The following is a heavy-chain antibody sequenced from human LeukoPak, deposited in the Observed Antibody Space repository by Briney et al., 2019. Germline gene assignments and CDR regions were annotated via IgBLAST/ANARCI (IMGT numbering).Heavy chain of an antibody. Sequence: GGSLRLSCAASGFTFSNYAMSWVRQTPGKGLEWVSFISGSDTSTAYADSVKGRFTISRDNSKNTLYLQMNSLRVEDTAVYYCATNYDSSGYYFVGSEHWGQGTLVTVSS. V-gene: IGHV3-23*01. CDR2: ISGSDTST. D-gene: IGHD3-22*01. J-gene: IGHJ1*01. CDR3: ATNYDSSGYYFVGSEH. CDR1: GFTFSNYA.